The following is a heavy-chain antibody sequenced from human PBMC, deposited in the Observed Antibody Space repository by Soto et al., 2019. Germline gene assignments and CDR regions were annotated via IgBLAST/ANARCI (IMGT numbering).Heavy chain of an antibody. CDR1: GYTFTDYG. J-gene: IGHJ4*02. D-gene: IGHD2-2*01. Sequence: ASVKVSCKASGYTFTDYGISWVRQAPGQGLEWMGWISTYNGDTKYTQNFRGRVTMTADTSTTTAYMELTSLTSDDTAIYYCAREYCTSSSCYGSDFWGQGTLVTSPQ. CDR2: ISTYNGDT. CDR3: AREYCTSSSCYGSDF. V-gene: IGHV1-18*01.